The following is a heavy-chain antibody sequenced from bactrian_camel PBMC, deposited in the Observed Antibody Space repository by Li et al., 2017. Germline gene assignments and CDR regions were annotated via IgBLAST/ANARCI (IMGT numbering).Heavy chain of an antibody. J-gene: IGHJ6*01. D-gene: IGHD1*01. CDR2: VSADGGIA. V-gene: IGHV3S40*01. Sequence: DVQLVESGGGLVQAGGSLRLTCEVSGATFSYSNDCMGWFRQAPGKEREGVAAVSADGGIAIYADSVKGRFTVSRDKTENTMYLQMNSLKPEDTAVYYCVRDAGSLGFTFGRWGQGTQVTVS. CDR1: GATFSYSNDC. CDR3: VRDAGSLGFTFGR.